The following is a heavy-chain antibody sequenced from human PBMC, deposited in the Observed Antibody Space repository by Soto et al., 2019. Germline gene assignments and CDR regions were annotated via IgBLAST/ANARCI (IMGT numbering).Heavy chain of an antibody. Sequence: LQLAQSGAEVKKPGSSVKVSCKASGGTFRSHAISWVRQAPGQGLEWMGGIIPMFGPAKYAPRFQGRVTISADESTRTFYMELKTLRSDDTGVYYARASVVVETGIPGSMDVWGQGTTVTVSS. J-gene: IGHJ6*02. CDR3: ARASVVVETGIPGSMDV. CDR1: GGTFRSHA. V-gene: IGHV1-69*01. D-gene: IGHD2-21*02. CDR2: IIPMFGPA.